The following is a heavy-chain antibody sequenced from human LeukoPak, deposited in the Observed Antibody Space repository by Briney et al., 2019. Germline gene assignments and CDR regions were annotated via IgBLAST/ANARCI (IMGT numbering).Heavy chain of an antibody. Sequence: ASVKVSCKASGGTFISYAISWVRQAPGQGLEWMGRINPNSGGTNYAQKFQGRVTMTRDTSISTAYMELSRLRSDDTAVYYCARRMGPSSYYYYGMDVWGQGTTVTVSS. V-gene: IGHV1-2*06. CDR1: GGTFISYA. CDR2: INPNSGGT. D-gene: IGHD2-15*01. CDR3: ARRMGPSSYYYYGMDV. J-gene: IGHJ6*02.